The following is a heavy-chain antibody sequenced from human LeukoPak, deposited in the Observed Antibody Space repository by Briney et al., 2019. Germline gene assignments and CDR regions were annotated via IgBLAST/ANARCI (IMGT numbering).Heavy chain of an antibody. J-gene: IGHJ4*02. CDR3: ARQGYSSGWPLDY. CDR2: IYYSGST. CDR1: GGSISSSSYY. V-gene: IGHV4-39*01. D-gene: IGHD6-19*01. Sequence: SETLSLTCTVSGGSISSSSYYWGWIRQPPGKGLEWIGSIYYSGSTYYNPSLKSRVTISVDTSKNQFSLKLSSVTAADTAVYYCARQGYSSGWPLDYWGEGTLVTVSS.